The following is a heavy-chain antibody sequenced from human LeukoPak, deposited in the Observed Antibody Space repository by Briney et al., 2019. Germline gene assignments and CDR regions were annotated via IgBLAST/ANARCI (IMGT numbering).Heavy chain of an antibody. J-gene: IGHJ6*02. CDR2: ISSSSSYI. D-gene: IGHD5-18*01. Sequence: GGSLRLSCAASGFTFSSYAMHWVRQAPGKGLEWVSSISSSSSYIYCADSVKGRFTISRDNAKNSLYLQMNSLRAEDTAVYYCARLSGYSYGYNGMDVWGQGTTVTVSS. CDR1: GFTFSSYA. V-gene: IGHV3-21*01. CDR3: ARLSGYSYGYNGMDV.